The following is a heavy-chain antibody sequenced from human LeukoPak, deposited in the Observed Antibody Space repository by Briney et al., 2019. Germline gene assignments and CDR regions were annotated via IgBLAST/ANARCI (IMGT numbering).Heavy chain of an antibody. CDR3: AKDYGISGWSDAFEI. Sequence: PGGSLRLSCAASGFTFTTYAMHWVRQAPGKGLEWVAFIRYVGSNTSYPDSVKGRFTISRDNSKNTLYLQMNRQRAEDTAVYLCAKDYGISGWSDAFEIWGQETMVTVSS. CDR1: GFTFTTYA. V-gene: IGHV3-30*02. J-gene: IGHJ3*02. CDR2: IRYVGSNT. D-gene: IGHD6-19*01.